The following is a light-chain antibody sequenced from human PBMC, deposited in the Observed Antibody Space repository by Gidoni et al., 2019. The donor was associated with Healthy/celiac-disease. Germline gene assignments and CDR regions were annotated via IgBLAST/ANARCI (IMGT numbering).Light chain of an antibody. CDR1: PSVSSSY. CDR3: QQYGSSGT. J-gene: IGKJ1*01. Sequence: EIVLTQSPGALSWSPGERATLSCRASPSVSSSYLAWYQQKPDQPPRLLIYGASSRAAVIADRFGGGGSGTDFPLTISILEPDDFAVYYCQQYGSSGTFGQGTKVEIK. V-gene: IGKV3-20*01. CDR2: GAS.